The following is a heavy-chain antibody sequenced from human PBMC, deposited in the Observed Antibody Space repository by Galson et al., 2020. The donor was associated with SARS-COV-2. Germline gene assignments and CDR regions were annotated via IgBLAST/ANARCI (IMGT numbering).Heavy chain of an antibody. V-gene: IGHV4-39*01. D-gene: IGHD6-19*01. J-gene: IGHJ4*02. CDR3: VRHSRQWLVPGYYFDY. Sequence: SETLSLTCPVFGDSTSRTIYYWGWIRQAPGKGLEWIGSIYDSGRIFYNPSLKSRVTISVDASKSRISRKLNSVTAADTALYYCVRHSRQWLVPGYYFDYWGQGTLATVSS. CDR1: GDSTSRTIYY. CDR2: IYDSGRI.